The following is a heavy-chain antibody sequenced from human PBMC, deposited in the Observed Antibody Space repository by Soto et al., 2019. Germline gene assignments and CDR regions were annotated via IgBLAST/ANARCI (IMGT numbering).Heavy chain of an antibody. J-gene: IGHJ6*02. CDR3: PRDRRSYGMDV. CDR1: ECTYIGYG. CDR2: ISSSSSYI. Sequence: VVSQILWSGVSECTYIGYGGNWVCQAPGKGLEWVSSISSSSSYIYYEDSVKCRFTISRDNAKNSLHLQMNSLRAEDTAVYYCPRDRRSYGMDVRGQGTTVTVSS. V-gene: IGHV3-21*01.